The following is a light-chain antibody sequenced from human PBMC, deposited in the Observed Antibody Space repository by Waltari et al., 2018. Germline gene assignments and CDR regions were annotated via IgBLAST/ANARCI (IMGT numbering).Light chain of an antibody. CDR1: GSTLGAGYD. CDR2: GTS. Sequence: QSVLTPPPSVSGAPGQRVSISCTGRGSTLGAGYDVHWYQQLPGKAPKLPIYGTSTRPPGVPDRFFGSQSGTSASLAITALQAEDEAEYYCQSYDTSLSVVFGGGTKLTVL. CDR3: QSYDTSLSVV. V-gene: IGLV1-40*01. J-gene: IGLJ2*01.